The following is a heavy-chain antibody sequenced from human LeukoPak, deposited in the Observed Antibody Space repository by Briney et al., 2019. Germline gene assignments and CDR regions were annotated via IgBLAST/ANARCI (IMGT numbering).Heavy chain of an antibody. D-gene: IGHD6-19*01. CDR2: IYYSGSA. V-gene: IGHV4-39*07. Sequence: PSETLSLTCTVSGGSISSYYWGWIRQPPGKGLEWIGSIYYSGSAYYNPSLKSRVTISIDTSKNQFSLKLKSVTAADTAVYYCAREVAGGNWFDPWGQGTLVSVSS. CDR1: GGSISSYY. CDR3: AREVAGGNWFDP. J-gene: IGHJ5*02.